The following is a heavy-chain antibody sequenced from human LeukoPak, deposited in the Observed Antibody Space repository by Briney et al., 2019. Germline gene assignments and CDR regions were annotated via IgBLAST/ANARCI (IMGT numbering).Heavy chain of an antibody. Sequence: GGSLRLSCAASGFTFSSYGMHWVRQAPGKGLEWVAVIWYDGSNKYYADSVKGRFTISRHNSKNTLYLQMNSLRAEDTAVYYCAKSLSGWHTDGYDIWGQGTMVTVSS. D-gene: IGHD6-19*01. CDR2: IWYDGSNK. J-gene: IGHJ3*02. CDR1: GFTFSSYG. CDR3: AKSLSGWHTDGYDI. V-gene: IGHV3-30*02.